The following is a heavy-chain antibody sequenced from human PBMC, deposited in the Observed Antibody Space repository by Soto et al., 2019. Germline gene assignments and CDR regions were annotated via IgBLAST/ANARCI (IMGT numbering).Heavy chain of an antibody. J-gene: IGHJ3*02. CDR1: GFTVSSNY. CDR3: ARVRQWLARNDAFDI. V-gene: IGHV3-53*04. Sequence: GGSLRLSCAASGFTVSSNYMSWVRQAPGKGLEWVSVIYSGGSTYYADSVKGRFTISRHNSKNTLYLQMNSLRAEDTAVYYCARVRQWLARNDAFDIWGQGTMVTVSS. D-gene: IGHD6-19*01. CDR2: IYSGGST.